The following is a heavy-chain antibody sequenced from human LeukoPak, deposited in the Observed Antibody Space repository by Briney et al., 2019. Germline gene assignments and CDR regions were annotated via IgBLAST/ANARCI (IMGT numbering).Heavy chain of an antibody. D-gene: IGHD3-10*01. J-gene: IGHJ6*03. Sequence: AGTLRFYCAASGFTFSNYDMHWHRQAPGQEPMGVSYIQYDGSDKYYRDFVKGRFTIARDNSKNTLYLQMNSLGAEDTAVYYCAKRDQSGSGSGYYYMDVWGKGTTVTVSS. CDR1: GFTFSNYD. CDR3: AKRDQSGSGSGYYYMDV. CDR2: IQYDGSDK. V-gene: IGHV3-30*02.